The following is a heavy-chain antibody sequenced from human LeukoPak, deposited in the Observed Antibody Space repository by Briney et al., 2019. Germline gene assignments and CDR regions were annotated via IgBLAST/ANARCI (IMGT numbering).Heavy chain of an antibody. J-gene: IGHJ3*02. D-gene: IGHD4-17*01. Sequence: SETLSLTYTVSGGSINSYYWSWIRQPPGKGLEWIGYIYYSGSTKYNPSLKSRVTISVDTSKNQFSLKLSSVTAADTAVYYCARHDYAAFDIWGQGTMVTVSS. V-gene: IGHV4-59*01. CDR1: GGSINSYY. CDR2: IYYSGST. CDR3: ARHDYAAFDI.